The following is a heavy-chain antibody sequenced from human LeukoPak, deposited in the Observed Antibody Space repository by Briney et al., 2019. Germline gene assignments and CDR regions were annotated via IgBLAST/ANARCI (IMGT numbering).Heavy chain of an antibody. CDR1: GGSIGSGGYS. V-gene: IGHV4-30-2*01. Sequence: PSETLSLTCAVSGGSIGSGGYSWSWIRQPPGKGLEWIGYIYHSGSTYYNPSLKSRVTISVDRSKNQFSLKLSSVTAADTAVYYCARGGVSYYYDSSGYYPDAFDIWGQGTMVTVSP. CDR3: ARGGVSYYYDSSGYYPDAFDI. CDR2: IYHSGST. D-gene: IGHD3-22*01. J-gene: IGHJ3*02.